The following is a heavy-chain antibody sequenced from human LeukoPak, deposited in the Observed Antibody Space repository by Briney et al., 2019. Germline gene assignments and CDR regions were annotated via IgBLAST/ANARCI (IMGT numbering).Heavy chain of an antibody. V-gene: IGHV5-51*01. Sequence: GESLKISCKRSGYSFSTYWFGWVRQMPRKGLEWMGIIYPGDSDTRYSPSFQGQVTISADRSITTAYLQWSSLKASDTAMYYCASLNNSLDTFDIWGQGTMVTASS. CDR3: ASLNNSLDTFDI. J-gene: IGHJ3*02. D-gene: IGHD2/OR15-2a*01. CDR1: GYSFSTYW. CDR2: IYPGDSDT.